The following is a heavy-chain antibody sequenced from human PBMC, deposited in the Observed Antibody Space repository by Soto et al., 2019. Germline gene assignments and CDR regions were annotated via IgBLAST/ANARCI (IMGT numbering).Heavy chain of an antibody. CDR3: ASDVRGHNRDY. Sequence: QVQLVQSGAEVKKPGTSVKISCKASGYTFTTFFIQWVRQAPGQGLEWMGIINPTVHTTSYAQKFQGRVTMTSDTSTSTVYMELSSLRSEDTAVYYCASDVRGHNRDYWGQGTLVTVSS. V-gene: IGHV1-46*01. CDR1: GYTFTTFF. D-gene: IGHD5-12*01. J-gene: IGHJ4*02. CDR2: INPTVHTT.